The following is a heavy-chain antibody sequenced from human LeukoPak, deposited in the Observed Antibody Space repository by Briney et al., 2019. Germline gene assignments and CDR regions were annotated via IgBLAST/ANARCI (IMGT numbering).Heavy chain of an antibody. CDR1: GFTFSSYA. J-gene: IGHJ5*02. Sequence: GGSLRLSCAASGFTFSSYAMSWVRQAPGKGLEWVSAISGSGGSTYYADSVEGRFTISRDNSKNTLYLQMNSLRAEDTAVYYCAKDPGVSSSWYYYNRFDPWGQGTLVTVSS. D-gene: IGHD6-13*01. V-gene: IGHV3-23*01. CDR3: AKDPGVSSSWYYYNRFDP. CDR2: ISGSGGST.